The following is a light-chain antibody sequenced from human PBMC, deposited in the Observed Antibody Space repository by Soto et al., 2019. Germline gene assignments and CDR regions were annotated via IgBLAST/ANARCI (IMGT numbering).Light chain of an antibody. J-gene: IGLJ7*01. V-gene: IGLV1-40*01. Sequence: QSVLTQSPSVSGAPGQRVTISCTGSSSNIGAGYDVHWYQQLPGTAHKLLIYDNSNRPSGVPDRFSGSKSGTSASLAITGLQAEDEAEYYCQSYDSSLSGSVFGGGTKVTVL. CDR2: DNS. CDR3: QSYDSSLSGSV. CDR1: SSNIGAGYD.